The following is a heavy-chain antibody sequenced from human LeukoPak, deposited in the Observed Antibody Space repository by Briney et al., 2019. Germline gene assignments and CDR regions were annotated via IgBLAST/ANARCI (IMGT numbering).Heavy chain of an antibody. Sequence: PSETQSHTCAVYGGSFSGYYWSWIRQPPGKGLEWIGEINHSGSTNYNPSLKSRVTISVDTSKNQFSLKLSSVTAADTAVYYCAREGPRYYYGSGSLDYWGQGTLVTVSS. D-gene: IGHD3-10*01. CDR2: INHSGST. CDR3: AREGPRYYYGSGSLDY. CDR1: GGSFSGYY. J-gene: IGHJ4*02. V-gene: IGHV4-34*01.